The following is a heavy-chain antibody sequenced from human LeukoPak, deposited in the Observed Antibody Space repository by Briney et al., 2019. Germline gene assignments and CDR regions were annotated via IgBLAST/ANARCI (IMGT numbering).Heavy chain of an antibody. CDR3: ARDPPLWYSSSRWDAFDI. V-gene: IGHV3-21*01. CDR1: GFTFSSYA. CDR2: ISSSSSYI. Sequence: GGSLRLSCAASGFTFSSYAMSWVRQAPGKGLEWVSSISSSSSYIYYADSVKGRFTISRDNAKNSLYLQMNSLRAEDTAVYYCARDPPLWYSSSRWDAFDIWGQGTMVTVSS. D-gene: IGHD6-6*01. J-gene: IGHJ3*02.